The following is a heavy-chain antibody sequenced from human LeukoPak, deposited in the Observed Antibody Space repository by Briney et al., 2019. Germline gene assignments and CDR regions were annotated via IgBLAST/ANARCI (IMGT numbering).Heavy chain of an antibody. CDR2: ISWNSGSI. D-gene: IGHD6-13*01. CDR3: AARIAAAGGYFQH. V-gene: IGHV3-9*01. Sequence: PGGSLRLSCAASGFTFDDYAMHWVRQAPGKGLEWVSGISWNSGSIGYADSVKGRFTISRDNAKNSLYLQMNSLRAEDTALYYCAARIAAAGGYFQHWGQGTLVTVSS. J-gene: IGHJ1*01. CDR1: GFTFDDYA.